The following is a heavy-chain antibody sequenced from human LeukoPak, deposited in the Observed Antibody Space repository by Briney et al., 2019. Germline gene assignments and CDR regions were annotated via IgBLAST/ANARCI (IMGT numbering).Heavy chain of an antibody. CDR3: AREDRVGATTGSDH. J-gene: IGHJ4*02. V-gene: IGHV4-39*01. CDR2: VYYNGAT. CDR1: GGSISSTAYY. Sequence: PSETLSLTCTVSGGSISSTAYYWGWIRQPPGKGLQWIGTVYYNGATQYNPSLKSRVTTSVDTYKNQFSLKLTSVTAADTAVYFCAREDRVGATTGSDHWGQGTLVTVSS. D-gene: IGHD1-26*01.